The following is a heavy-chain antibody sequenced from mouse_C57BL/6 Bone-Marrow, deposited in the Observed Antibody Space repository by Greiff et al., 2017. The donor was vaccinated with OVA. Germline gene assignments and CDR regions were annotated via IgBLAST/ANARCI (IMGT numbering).Heavy chain of an antibody. Sequence: VQLKESGPELVKPGASVKISCKASGYSFTGYYMNWVKQSPEKSLEWIGEINPSTGGTTYNQKFKAKATLTVDKSSSTAYMPLKSLTSEDSAVYYCAREGDYDGFAYWGQGTLVTVSA. V-gene: IGHV1-42*01. J-gene: IGHJ3*01. CDR2: INPSTGGT. CDR3: AREGDYDGFAY. CDR1: GYSFTGYY. D-gene: IGHD2-4*01.